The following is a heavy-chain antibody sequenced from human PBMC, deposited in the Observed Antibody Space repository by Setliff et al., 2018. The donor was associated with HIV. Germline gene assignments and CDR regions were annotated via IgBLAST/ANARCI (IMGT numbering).Heavy chain of an antibody. CDR3: ARTPEGAAVFDY. J-gene: IGHJ4*02. D-gene: IGHD6-13*01. Sequence: SETLSLTCTVSGGSISSSSYYRGWIRQPPGKGLEWIGSIYYSGSTYYNPSLKSRVTISVDTANNQFFLKLTSVTAADTAVFYCARTPEGAAVFDYWGQGTLVTVSS. CDR2: IYYSGST. V-gene: IGHV4-39*01. CDR1: GGSISSSSYY.